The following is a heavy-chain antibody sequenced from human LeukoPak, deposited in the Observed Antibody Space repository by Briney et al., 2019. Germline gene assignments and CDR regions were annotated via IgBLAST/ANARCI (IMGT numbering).Heavy chain of an antibody. CDR2: ISGSGGST. J-gene: IGHJ4*02. CDR1: GFTFSSYA. V-gene: IGHV3-23*01. D-gene: IGHD3-9*01. CDR3: AKKASRYFDWLDYFDY. Sequence: GGSLRLSCAASGFTFSSYAMSWLRQAPGKGLEWVSAISGSGGSTYYADSVKGRFTISRDNSKNTLYLQMNSLRAEDTAVYYCAKKASRYFDWLDYFDYWGQGTLVTVSS.